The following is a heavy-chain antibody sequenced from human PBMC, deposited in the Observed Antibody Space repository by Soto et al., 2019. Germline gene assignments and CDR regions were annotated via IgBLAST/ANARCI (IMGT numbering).Heavy chain of an antibody. V-gene: IGHV5-51*01. CDR2: IYPGDSDT. D-gene: IGHD2-2*01. J-gene: IGHJ6*03. Sequence: GESLKISCKGSGYSFTSYWIGWVRQMPGKGLEWMGIIYPGDSDTRYSPSFQGQVTISADKSISTAYLQWSSLKASDTAMYYCARSTVVVPAARVDYYYYMDVWGKGTTVTVSS. CDR1: GYSFTSYW. CDR3: ARSTVVVPAARVDYYYYMDV.